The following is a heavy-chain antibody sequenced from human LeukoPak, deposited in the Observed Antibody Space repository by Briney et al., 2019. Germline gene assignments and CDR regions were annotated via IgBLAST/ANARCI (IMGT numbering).Heavy chain of an antibody. CDR3: ARHVYCSSTSCYAAFDI. V-gene: IGHV5-10-1*01. CDR1: GYRFTSYW. D-gene: IGHD2-2*01. Sequence: GESLKISCKGSGYRFTSYWISWVRQMPGKGLEWMGRIDPSDSHTNYSPSFQGHVTISDDKSISTAYLQWSSMKASDTAMYYCARHVYCSSTSCYAAFDIWGQGTMVTVSS. CDR2: IDPSDSHT. J-gene: IGHJ3*02.